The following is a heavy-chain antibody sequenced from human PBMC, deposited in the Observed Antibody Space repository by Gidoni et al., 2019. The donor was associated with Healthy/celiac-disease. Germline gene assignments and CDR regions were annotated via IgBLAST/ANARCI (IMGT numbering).Heavy chain of an antibody. Sequence: QVQLQESGPGLVKPSETLSLTCTVSGGSVSRGSYYWSWIRQPPGKGLEWIGYIYYSGSTNYNPSLKSRVTISVDTSKNQFSLKLSSVTAADTAVYYCARAVNEMVITTYYFDYWGQGTLVTVSS. V-gene: IGHV4-61*01. CDR1: GGSVSRGSYY. J-gene: IGHJ4*02. D-gene: IGHD3-22*01. CDR3: ARAVNEMVITTYYFDY. CDR2: IYYSGST.